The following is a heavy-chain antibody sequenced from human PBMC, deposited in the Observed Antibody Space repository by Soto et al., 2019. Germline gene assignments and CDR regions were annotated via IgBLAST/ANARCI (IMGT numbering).Heavy chain of an antibody. CDR2: IYWDDDK. J-gene: IGHJ1*01. CDR3: AHTDHAEYFQH. CDR1: GFSLSTSGVG. V-gene: IGHV2-5*02. Sequence: SGPTLVNPPQTLTLTCTFSGFSLSTSGVGVGWILQPPGKALEWLALIYWDDDKRYSPSLKSRLTITKDTSKNQVVLTMTNMDPVDTATYYCAHTDHAEYFQHWGQGTLVTVSS.